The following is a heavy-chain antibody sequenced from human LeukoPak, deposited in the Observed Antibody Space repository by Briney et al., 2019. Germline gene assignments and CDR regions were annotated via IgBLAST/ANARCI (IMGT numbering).Heavy chain of an antibody. CDR1: GGTFSSYA. Sequence: SCKASGGTFSSYAISWVRQAPGKGLEWVAVISYDGSNKYYADSVKGRFTISRDNSKNTLYLQMNSLRAEDTAVYYCAGVLAVADPYDYWGQGTLVTVSS. D-gene: IGHD6-19*01. J-gene: IGHJ4*02. CDR3: AGVLAVADPYDY. V-gene: IGHV3-30*04. CDR2: ISYDGSNK.